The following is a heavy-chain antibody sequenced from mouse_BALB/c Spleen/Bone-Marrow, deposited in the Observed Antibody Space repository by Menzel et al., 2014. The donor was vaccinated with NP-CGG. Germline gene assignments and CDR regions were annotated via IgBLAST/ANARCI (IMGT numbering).Heavy chain of an antibody. CDR2: IYPGNVNT. J-gene: IGHJ4*01. Sequence: QVQLQQSGPELVKPGASVRISCKASGYTLTSYYIHWVKQRPGQGLEWIGWIYPGNVNTKYNEKFKGKATLTADKSSSTAYMQLSSLTSEDSAVYFCARERRSRAMDYWGQGTSVTVSS. CDR3: ARERRSRAMDY. CDR1: GYTLTSYY. V-gene: IGHV1S56*01.